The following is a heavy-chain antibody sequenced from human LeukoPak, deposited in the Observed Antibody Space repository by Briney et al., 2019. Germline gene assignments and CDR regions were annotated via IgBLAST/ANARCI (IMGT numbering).Heavy chain of an antibody. Sequence: PSETLSLTCTVSGGSIISYYWSWIRQPPGKGLEWIGYIYYSGSTNYNPSLKSRVTISVDTSKNQFSLKLSSVTAADTAVYYCARVVGDIVVVPADRKLYYYYMDVWGKGTTVTISS. D-gene: IGHD2-2*01. CDR3: ARVVGDIVVVPADRKLYYYYMDV. CDR2: IYYSGST. J-gene: IGHJ6*03. CDR1: GGSIISYY. V-gene: IGHV4-59*01.